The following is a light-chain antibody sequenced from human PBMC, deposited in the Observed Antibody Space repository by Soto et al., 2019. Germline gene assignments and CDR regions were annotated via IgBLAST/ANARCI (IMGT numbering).Light chain of an antibody. Sequence: EIVMTQSPATLSVSPGASATLSCRASQSVSTNLAWYQQKPGQVPRVLIYGASTRATEIPARFSGSGSGTEFTLTIDSLQSEDFAGYYCQQYNNWPRTFGKGTKVEIK. J-gene: IGKJ1*01. CDR2: GAS. V-gene: IGKV3-15*01. CDR3: QQYNNWPRT. CDR1: QSVSTN.